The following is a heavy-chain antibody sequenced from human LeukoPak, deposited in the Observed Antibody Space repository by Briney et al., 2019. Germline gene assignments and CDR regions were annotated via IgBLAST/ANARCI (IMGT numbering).Heavy chain of an antibody. CDR1: GYTFTSYG. CDR2: INAHNGDT. J-gene: IGHJ4*02. D-gene: IGHD2-21*02. Sequence: ASVKVSCKASGYTFTSYGLNWVRQAPGQGLEWMGWINAHNGDTKYSQKFQGRVAITRDTSASIVYMELSTLRFGDTAVYYCARGSTSDWPLEYWGRGILVTVSS. V-gene: IGHV1-18*01. CDR3: ARGSTSDWPLEY.